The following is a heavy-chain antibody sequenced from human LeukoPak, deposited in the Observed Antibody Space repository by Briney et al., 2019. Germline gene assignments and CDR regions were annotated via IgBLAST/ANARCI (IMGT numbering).Heavy chain of an antibody. D-gene: IGHD4-17*01. CDR1: GFTFTSYA. V-gene: IGHV3-23*01. CDR2: ISGGGEDT. J-gene: IGHJ4*02. CDR3: AKGDYGDYGLSDLVY. Sequence: GGPLRLSCAASGFTFTSYAMSWIRQAPGKGLEWVSAISGGGEDTYYPDSVKGRFTISRDNSKNTLYLQMNSLRAEDTAVYYCAKGDYGDYGLSDLVYWGQGTLVTVSS.